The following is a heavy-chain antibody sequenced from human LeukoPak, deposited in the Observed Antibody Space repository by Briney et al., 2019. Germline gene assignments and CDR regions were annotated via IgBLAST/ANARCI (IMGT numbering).Heavy chain of an antibody. CDR1: GFTFSSYS. CDR2: ISSSSSTI. Sequence: PGGSLRLSCAASGFTFSSYSMNWVRQAPGKGLEWVSYISSSSSTIYYADSVKGRFTISRDNAKNSLYLQMNSLRAEDTAVYYCARDPTTTWIQLWLWGGDFDYWGQGTLVTVSS. V-gene: IGHV3-48*01. D-gene: IGHD5-18*01. J-gene: IGHJ4*02. CDR3: ARDPTTTWIQLWLWGGDFDY.